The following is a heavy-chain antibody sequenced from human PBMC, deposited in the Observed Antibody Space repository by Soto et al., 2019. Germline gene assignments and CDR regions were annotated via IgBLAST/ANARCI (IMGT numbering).Heavy chain of an antibody. CDR2: ISAYNGNT. Sequence: QVPLVQSGAEVKKPGASVKVSCKASGYTFTSYGISWVRQAPGQGLEWMGWISAYNGNTNYAQKLQGRVTMTTDTSTSTAYMELRSLRSDDTAVYYCAIGGGGFGYCSGGSCYFDYWCQGTLVTVSS. D-gene: IGHD2-15*01. CDR1: GYTFTSYG. J-gene: IGHJ4*02. CDR3: AIGGGGFGYCSGGSCYFDY. V-gene: IGHV1-18*01.